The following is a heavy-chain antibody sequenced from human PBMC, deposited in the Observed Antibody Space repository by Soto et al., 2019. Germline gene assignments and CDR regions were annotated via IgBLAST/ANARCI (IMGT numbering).Heavy chain of an antibody. V-gene: IGHV3-23*01. J-gene: IGHJ4*02. D-gene: IGHD2-2*01. CDR2: ISGSGGST. Sequence: GKGLEWVSAISGSGGSTYYADSVKGRFNISRDNSKNTLYLQMNSLRAEDTAVYYCAKDKYQLLSPIDYWGQGTLVTVSS. CDR3: AKDKYQLLSPIDY.